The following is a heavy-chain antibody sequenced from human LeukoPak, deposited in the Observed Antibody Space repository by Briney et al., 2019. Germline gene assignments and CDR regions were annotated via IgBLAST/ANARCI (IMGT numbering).Heavy chain of an antibody. J-gene: IGHJ4*02. Sequence: GGSLRLSCAASGFTFSSFGMHWVRQAPGKGLEWVAFIRYDGTDKYYADSVKGRFTISRDNSKNTLYLQMNSLRPEDTAVYYCAPRVVVITAPFDYWGQGTLVTDSS. V-gene: IGHV3-30*02. D-gene: IGHD2-21*01. CDR1: GFTFSSFG. CDR3: APRVVVITAPFDY. CDR2: IRYDGTDK.